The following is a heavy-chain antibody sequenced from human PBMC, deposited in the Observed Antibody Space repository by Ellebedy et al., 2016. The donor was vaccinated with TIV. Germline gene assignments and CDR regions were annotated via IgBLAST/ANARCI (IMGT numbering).Heavy chain of an antibody. V-gene: IGHV3-7*01. J-gene: IGHJ4*02. CDR1: GFTFSSHW. Sequence: GESLKISXAASGFTFSSHWLSWVRQAPGKGLEWVANIKQDGSEKYYVDSVKGRFTISRDNAKNSLYLQMNSLRAEDTAVYYCAGRGYWGQGTLVTVSS. CDR2: IKQDGSEK. CDR3: AGRGY.